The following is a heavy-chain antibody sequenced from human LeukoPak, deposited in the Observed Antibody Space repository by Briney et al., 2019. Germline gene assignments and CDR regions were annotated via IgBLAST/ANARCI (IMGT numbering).Heavy chain of an antibody. CDR2: IYYSGST. V-gene: IGHV4-39*01. Sequence: ASETLSLTCTVSGGSISSSSYYWGWIRQPPGKGLEWIGSIYYSGSTYYNPSLKSRVTISVDTSKNQFSLKLRSVTAADTAVYYCARHGQSSSWDLDYWGQGTLVTVSS. D-gene: IGHD6-13*01. J-gene: IGHJ4*02. CDR1: GGSISSSSYY. CDR3: ARHGQSSSWDLDY.